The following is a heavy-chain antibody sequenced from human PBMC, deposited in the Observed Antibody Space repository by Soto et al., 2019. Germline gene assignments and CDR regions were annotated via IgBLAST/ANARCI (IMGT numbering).Heavy chain of an antibody. J-gene: IGHJ2*01. CDR3: ARFNWYFDL. CDR2: IYYRGST. Sequence: QVQLKESGPGLVKPSETLSLTCTVSGGSISSYYWSWIRQPPGKGLEWIGYIYYRGSTNYNPSLKSRVTISVDTSKYQFSLKLRSVRAADTAMYYCARFNWYFDLWGRGTLLTVSS. V-gene: IGHV4-59*01. CDR1: GGSISSYY.